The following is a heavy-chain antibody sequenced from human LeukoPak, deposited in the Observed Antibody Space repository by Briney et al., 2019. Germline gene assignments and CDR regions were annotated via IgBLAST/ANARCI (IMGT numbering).Heavy chain of an antibody. Sequence: SQTLSLTCTVSGGSISSGSYYWSWIRQPAGKGLEWIGRIYTSGSTNYNPSLTSRVTISVDTSKNQFSLKLSSVTAADTAVYYCARVGYSYGWDWFDPWGQGTLVTVSS. CDR3: ARVGYSYGWDWFDP. CDR1: GGSISSGSYY. V-gene: IGHV4-61*02. D-gene: IGHD5-18*01. CDR2: IYTSGST. J-gene: IGHJ5*02.